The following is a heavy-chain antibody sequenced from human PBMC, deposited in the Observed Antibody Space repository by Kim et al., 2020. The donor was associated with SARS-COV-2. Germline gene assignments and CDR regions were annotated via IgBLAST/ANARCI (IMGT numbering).Heavy chain of an antibody. CDR1: GFTFRTYW. CDR3: ARRLPGFRTLEY. D-gene: IGHD2-2*01. CDR2: IKEDGSEA. J-gene: IGHJ4*02. V-gene: IGHV3-7*01. Sequence: GGCLRLSCAASGFTFRTYWMTWVRQAPGKGLEWLANIKEDGSEAYYVDSVKGRFTVSRDNAKNSLYLQINSLRVEDTAVYYCARRLPGFRTLEYWGQGTLVTVSS.